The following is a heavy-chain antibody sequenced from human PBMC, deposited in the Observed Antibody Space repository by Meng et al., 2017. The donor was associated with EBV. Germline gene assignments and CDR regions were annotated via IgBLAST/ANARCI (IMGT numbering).Heavy chain of an antibody. CDR2: INAGNGNT. J-gene: IGHJ4*02. D-gene: IGHD3-10*01. V-gene: IGHV1-3*01. CDR3: ARDGGYYYGSGSYYFDY. CDR1: GYTFTSYA. Sequence: QLLQSGAEGKEPGASVKVSCKASGYTFTSYAMHWVRQAPGQRLEWMGWINAGNGNTKYSQKFQGRVTITRDTSASTAYMELSSLRSEDTAVYYCARDGGYYYGSGSYYFDYWGQGTLVTVPS.